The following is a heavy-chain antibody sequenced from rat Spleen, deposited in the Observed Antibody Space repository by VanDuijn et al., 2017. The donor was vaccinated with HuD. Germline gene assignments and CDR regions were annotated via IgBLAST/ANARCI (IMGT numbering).Heavy chain of an antibody. J-gene: IGHJ2*01. CDR1: GFSLTDYS. D-gene: IGHD1-12*03. Sequence: VQLKESGPGLVQPSQTLSLTCTVSGFSLTDYSVHWVRQPPGKGLEWMGVMWSGGSTAYNSALKSRLSISRDTSKSQVFLKINSLQTEDTAMYFCASQYYYDGYYRDYWGQGVMVTVSS. CDR2: MWSGGST. V-gene: IGHV2S63*01. CDR3: ASQYYYDGYYRDY.